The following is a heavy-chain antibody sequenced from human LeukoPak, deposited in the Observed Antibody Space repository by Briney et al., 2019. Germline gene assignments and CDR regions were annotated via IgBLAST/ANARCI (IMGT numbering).Heavy chain of an antibody. J-gene: IGHJ5*02. CDR2: INHSGST. CDR1: GGSFSGYY. V-gene: IGHV4-34*01. Sequence: SETLSLTCAVYGGSFSGYYWSWIRQPPGKGLEWIGEINHSGSTNYNPSLKSRVTISVDTSKNQFSLKLSSVTAADTAVYYCAIRGPYYGDYGGWFDPWGQGTLVTVSS. CDR3: AIRGPYYGDYGGWFDP. D-gene: IGHD4-17*01.